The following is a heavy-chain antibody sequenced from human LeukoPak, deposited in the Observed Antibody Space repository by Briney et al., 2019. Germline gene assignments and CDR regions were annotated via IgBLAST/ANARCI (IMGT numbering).Heavy chain of an antibody. CDR3: TKEGASGSRYNFDY. CDR1: GFTFSSHG. Sequence: GTSPRLSCAASGFTFSSHGIHWVRQAPGKGLQWVAVVSSDGGTTYYADSVKGRFTISRDNSKNTMYLQMNSLRAEDTAMYYCTKEGASGSRYNFDYWGQGTLVTVSS. J-gene: IGHJ4*02. D-gene: IGHD1-26*01. CDR2: VSSDGGTT. V-gene: IGHV3-30*18.